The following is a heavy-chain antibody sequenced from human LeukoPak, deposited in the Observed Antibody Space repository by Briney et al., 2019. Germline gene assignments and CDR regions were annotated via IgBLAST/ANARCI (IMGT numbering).Heavy chain of an antibody. V-gene: IGHV1-18*01. J-gene: IGHJ4*02. Sequence: ASANVSCKASGYTFTRYGICWVNEAPVQGHEWMGWISAYNGNTNYAQKLQGRVTVTTDTSTSTAYMELRSLRSDDTAVYYCARGGSYLLYDYWGQGTLVTVSS. D-gene: IGHD1-26*01. CDR2: ISAYNGNT. CDR3: ARGGSYLLYDY. CDR1: GYTFTRYG.